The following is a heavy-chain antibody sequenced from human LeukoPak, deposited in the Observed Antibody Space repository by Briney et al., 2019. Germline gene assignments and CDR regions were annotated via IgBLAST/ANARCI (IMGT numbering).Heavy chain of an antibody. J-gene: IGHJ4*02. Sequence: SETLSLTCTVSGASISSSDYYWAWIRQPPGKGLVWIGNIYYAGNTYYNPSLKSRVAISLDTSKNQFSLKLNSVTAADTAVYYCARRVFASGRQDYWGQGTLVTVSS. CDR2: IYYAGNT. D-gene: IGHD3-10*01. CDR1: GASISSSDYY. V-gene: IGHV4-39*01. CDR3: ARRVFASGRQDY.